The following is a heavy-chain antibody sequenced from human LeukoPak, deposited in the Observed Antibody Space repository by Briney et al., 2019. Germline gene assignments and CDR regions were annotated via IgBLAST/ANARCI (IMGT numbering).Heavy chain of an antibody. CDR2: IYYSGST. J-gene: IGHJ4*02. Sequence: SETLSLTCTVSGGSISSGDYYWSWIRQPPGKGLEWIGYIYYSGSTYYNPSLKSRVTISVDTSKNQFSLKLSSVTAADTAVYYCARASIRLKYFDYWGQGTLVTVSS. V-gene: IGHV4-30-4*01. D-gene: IGHD3-16*01. CDR1: GGSISSGDYY. CDR3: ARASIRLKYFDY.